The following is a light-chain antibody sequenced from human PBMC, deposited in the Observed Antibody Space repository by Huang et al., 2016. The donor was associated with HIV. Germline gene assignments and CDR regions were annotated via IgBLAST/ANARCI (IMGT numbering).Light chain of an antibody. CDR2: DAS. CDR1: QTISNH. Sequence: IVLTQSPATLAWYLGERVTLSCRASQTISNHLAWYQQRPGQAPRILIFDASTRVAGVPARFSGSGSGTDFTLTISSLEPEDFALYYCQQHDSWLTFGGGTKVEV. V-gene: IGKV3-11*01. CDR3: QQHDSWLT. J-gene: IGKJ4*01.